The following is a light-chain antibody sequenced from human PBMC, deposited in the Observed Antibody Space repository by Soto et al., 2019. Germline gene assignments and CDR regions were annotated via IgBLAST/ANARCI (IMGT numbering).Light chain of an antibody. CDR3: SSYTSSSTRVV. CDR2: EVS. J-gene: IGLJ2*01. CDR1: SSDVGGYNY. V-gene: IGLV2-14*01. Sequence: QSVLTQPASGSGSPGQSITISCTGTSSDVGGYNYVSWYQQHPGKAPKLMIYEVSNRPSGVSNRFSGSKSGNTASLTISGLQAEDEADYYCSSYTSSSTRVVFGGGIKLTVL.